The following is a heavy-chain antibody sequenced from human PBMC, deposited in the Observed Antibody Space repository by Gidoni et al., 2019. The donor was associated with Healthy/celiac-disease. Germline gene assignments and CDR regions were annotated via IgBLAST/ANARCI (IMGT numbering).Heavy chain of an antibody. J-gene: IGHJ4*02. Sequence: QVQLVQSGAEVKKPGSSVKVSCKASGGTFSSYAISWVRQAPGQGLEWMGGIIPIFGTANYAQKFQGRVTITADKSTSTAYMELSSLRSEDTAVYYCARDRYCGGDCYSNYFDYWGQGTLVTVSS. D-gene: IGHD2-21*02. CDR2: IIPIFGTA. V-gene: IGHV1-69*06. CDR3: ARDRYCGGDCYSNYFDY. CDR1: GGTFSSYA.